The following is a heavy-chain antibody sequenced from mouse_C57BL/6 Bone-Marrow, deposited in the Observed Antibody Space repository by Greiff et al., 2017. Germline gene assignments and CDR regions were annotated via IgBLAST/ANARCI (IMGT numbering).Heavy chain of an antibody. J-gene: IGHJ4*01. V-gene: IGHV1-19*01. Sequence: VQLQQSGPVLVKPGASVKMSCKASGYTFTDYYMNWVKQSHGKSLEWIGVINPYNGGTSYNQKFKGKATLTVDKSSSTAYMELNSLTSEDSAVYYCARWTEPYAMDYWGQGTSVTVSS. CDR3: ARWTEPYAMDY. CDR1: GYTFTDYY. CDR2: INPYNGGT.